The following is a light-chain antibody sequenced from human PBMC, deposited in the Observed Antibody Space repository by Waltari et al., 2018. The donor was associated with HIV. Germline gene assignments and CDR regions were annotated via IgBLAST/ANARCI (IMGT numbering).Light chain of an antibody. V-gene: IGLV2-23*02. CDR3: CSYAGGSPSYV. J-gene: IGLJ1*01. CDR1: SSDLGSYNL. CDR2: EVN. Sequence: QSALAQPASVYGSPGQSITISCTGTSSDLGSYNLVSWYQQHPGKAPKLLISEVNKRPSRVSNRFSGSKSGNTASLTISGLQAEDEAHYYCCSYAGGSPSYVFGTGTEVTVL.